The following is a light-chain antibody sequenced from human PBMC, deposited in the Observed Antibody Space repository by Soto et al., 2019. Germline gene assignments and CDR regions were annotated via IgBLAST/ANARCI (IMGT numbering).Light chain of an antibody. CDR1: SSDVGGYNY. J-gene: IGLJ1*01. CDR3: TSYTSSNTYV. Sequence: QSALTQPASVSGSPGQSITISCTGTSSDVGGYNYVSWYQQHPGKAPKLMIYDVSNRPSGISNRFSGSKSGITASLTISGLLPEDEADYYCTSYTSSNTYVFGTGTKVTV. CDR2: DVS. V-gene: IGLV2-14*01.